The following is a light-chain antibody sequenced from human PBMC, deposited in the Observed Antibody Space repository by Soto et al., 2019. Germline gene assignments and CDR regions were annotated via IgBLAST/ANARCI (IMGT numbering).Light chain of an antibody. CDR2: EAS. CDR1: SSDVGGYNY. V-gene: IGLV2-14*01. Sequence: QSVLTQPASVSGSPGQSITISCTGTSSDVGGYNYVSWYQQHPGKAPKLMIYEASNRPSGVSNRFSGSKSGNTASLTISGLQAEDEADYYCTSYTTSSTHWVFGGGTKLTVL. J-gene: IGLJ3*02. CDR3: TSYTTSSTHWV.